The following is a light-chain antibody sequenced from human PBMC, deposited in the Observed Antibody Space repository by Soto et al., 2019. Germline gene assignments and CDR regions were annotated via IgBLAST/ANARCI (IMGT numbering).Light chain of an antibody. V-gene: IGLV2-14*01. CDR1: SSDVGGYNY. J-gene: IGLJ1*01. CDR2: DVS. CDR3: SSYTSSSTQV. Sequence: QSALTQPASVSGSPGQSITISCTGTSSDVGGYNYVSWYQQHPGKAPKLMICDVSNRPSGVSNRFSGSKSGNTASLTISGLQAEDEADYYCSSYTSSSTQVFGTGTRSPS.